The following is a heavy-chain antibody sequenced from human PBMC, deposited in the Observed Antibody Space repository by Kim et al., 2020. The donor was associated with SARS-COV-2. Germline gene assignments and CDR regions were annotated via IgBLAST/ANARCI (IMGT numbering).Heavy chain of an antibody. CDR3: AREGGNTGYYSIDS. D-gene: IGHD3-22*01. V-gene: IGHV3-7*04. Sequence: YGDSVKDRLPISRDNPNTPLYLQMNSLRAEDTAVYYCAREGGNTGYYSIDSWGQGTLVTVSS. J-gene: IGHJ5*01.